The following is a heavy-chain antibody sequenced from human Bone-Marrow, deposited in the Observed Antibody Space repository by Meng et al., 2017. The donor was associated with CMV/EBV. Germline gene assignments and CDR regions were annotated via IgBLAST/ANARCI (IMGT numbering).Heavy chain of an antibody. CDR3: ARDQVFWSGYPFYYGMDV. V-gene: IGHV3-64*02. CDR1: GYTFTSYY. D-gene: IGHD3-3*01. CDR2: ISSNGGST. Sequence: SCKASGYTFTSYYMHWVRQAPGKGLEYVSAISSNGGSTYYADSVKGRFTISRDNSKNTLYLQMGSLRAEDMAVYYCARDQVFWSGYPFYYGMDVWGQGTTVTVSS. J-gene: IGHJ6*02.